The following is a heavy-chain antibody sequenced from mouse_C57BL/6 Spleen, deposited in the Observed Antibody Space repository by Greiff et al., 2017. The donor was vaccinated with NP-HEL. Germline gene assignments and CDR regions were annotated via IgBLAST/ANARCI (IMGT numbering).Heavy chain of an antibody. D-gene: IGHD2-4*01. CDR3: TYYDYEDLFAY. CDR2: IDPEDGDT. CDR1: GFNIKDYY. V-gene: IGHV14-1*01. Sequence: EVQLQQSGAELVRPGASVKLSCTASGFNIKDYYMHWVKQRPEQGLEWIGRIDPEDGDTEYAPKFQGKATMTADTSSNTAYLQLSSLTSEDTAVYYCTYYDYEDLFAYWGQGTLVTVSA. J-gene: IGHJ3*01.